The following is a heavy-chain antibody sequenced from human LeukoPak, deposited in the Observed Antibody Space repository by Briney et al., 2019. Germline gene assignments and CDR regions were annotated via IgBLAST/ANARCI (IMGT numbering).Heavy chain of an antibody. J-gene: IGHJ6*02. Sequence: GGSLRLSCAASGFTFSSDSMNWVRQAPGKGLEWVSSISSSSSYIYYADSVKGRFTISRDNAKNSLYLQMNSLRAEDKAANYYSRDQGESGYDWTMGYYYYGMDVWGQGTTVTVSS. V-gene: IGHV3-21*01. CDR2: ISSSSSYI. CDR1: GFTFSSDS. D-gene: IGHD5-12*01. CDR3: SRDQGESGYDWTMGYYYYGMDV.